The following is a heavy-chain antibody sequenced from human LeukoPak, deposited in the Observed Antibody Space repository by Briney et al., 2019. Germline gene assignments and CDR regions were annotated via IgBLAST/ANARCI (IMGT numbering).Heavy chain of an antibody. D-gene: IGHD6-13*01. CDR3: ARISAAAGTFTWYYYGMDV. J-gene: IGHJ6*02. CDR2: IYYSGST. Sequence: SETLSLTCTVSGGSISSYYWSWIRQPPGKGLEWIGYIYYSGSTNYNPSLKSRVTISVDTSKNQFSLKLSPVTAADTAVYYCARISAAAGTFTWYYYGMDVWGQGTTVTVSS. V-gene: IGHV4-59*08. CDR1: GGSISSYY.